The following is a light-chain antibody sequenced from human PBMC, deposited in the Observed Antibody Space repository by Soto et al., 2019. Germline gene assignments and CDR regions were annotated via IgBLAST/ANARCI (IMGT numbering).Light chain of an antibody. J-gene: IGKJ4*01. CDR1: QSVSSY. CDR2: DAS. Sequence: EIVLTQSPATLSLSPGERATLSCRASQSVSSYLAWYQQKPGQAPRLLIYDASNRATVIPARFSGSGSGTDFTLTISSLEPEDFALYYCQQYSNWLTFGGGTKVEIK. V-gene: IGKV3-11*01. CDR3: QQYSNWLT.